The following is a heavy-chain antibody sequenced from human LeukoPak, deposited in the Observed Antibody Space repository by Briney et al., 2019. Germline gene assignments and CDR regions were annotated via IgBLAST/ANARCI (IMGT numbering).Heavy chain of an antibody. J-gene: IGHJ4*02. CDR1: GFTFSSHW. CDR2: LNSDGSSP. CDR3: ANGNGQRCFEWLHETYFDY. Sequence: PGGSLRLSCAASGFTFSSHWMHWVRQAPGKGLVWVSHLNSDGSSPRYADSVKGRFTISRDNAKNTLYLQMNSLRAEDTAVYYCANGNGQRCFEWLHETYFDYWGQGTLVTVSS. V-gene: IGHV3-74*01. D-gene: IGHD3-3*01.